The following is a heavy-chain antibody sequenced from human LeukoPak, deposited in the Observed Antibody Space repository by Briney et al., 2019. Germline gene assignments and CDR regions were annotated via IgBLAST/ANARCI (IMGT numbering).Heavy chain of an antibody. J-gene: IGHJ4*02. D-gene: IGHD1-26*01. V-gene: IGHV4-59*01. CDR2: IYYTGST. CDR1: GGSISSYY. Sequence: SETLSLTCTVSGGSISSYYWSWIRQPPGKGLEWIGYIYYTGSTNYNPSLKSRVTISVDTSKNQFSLNLSSVTAADTAVYYCARVVRGATGSDYWGQGTLVTVSS. CDR3: ARVVRGATGSDY.